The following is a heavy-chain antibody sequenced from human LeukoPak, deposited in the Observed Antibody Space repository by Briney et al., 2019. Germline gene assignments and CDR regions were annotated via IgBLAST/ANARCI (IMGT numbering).Heavy chain of an antibody. CDR3: ARRGEWELRAGPFDY. Sequence: SETLSLTCTVSGGSIGSGGYYWSWIRQRPGKGPEWIGYIYYSGSTYYNPSLKSRVTISVDTFKNQFSLKLTSVTAADTAVYYCARRGEWELRAGPFDYWGQGTLVTVSS. D-gene: IGHD1-26*01. CDR1: GGSIGSGGYY. V-gene: IGHV4-31*03. J-gene: IGHJ4*02. CDR2: IYYSGST.